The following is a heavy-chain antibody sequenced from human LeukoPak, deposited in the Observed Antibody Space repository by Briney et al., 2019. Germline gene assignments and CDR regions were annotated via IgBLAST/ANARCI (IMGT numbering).Heavy chain of an antibody. CDR2: VYHSGTT. D-gene: IGHD3-22*01. V-gene: IGHV4-38-2*02. Sequence: PSETLSLSCTVSGDSITGPYYWGWIRQPPGKGLEWMGSVYHSGTTYYSPSLKSRVTLSVDTSKNLSSLKLTSVTAADTAVYYCASLPAIITAFQLWGQGTMVTVS. CDR1: GDSITGPYY. J-gene: IGHJ3*01. CDR3: ASLPAIITAFQL.